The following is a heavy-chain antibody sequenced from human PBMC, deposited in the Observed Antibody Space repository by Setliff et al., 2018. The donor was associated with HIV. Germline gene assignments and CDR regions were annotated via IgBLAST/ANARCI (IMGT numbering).Heavy chain of an antibody. CDR2: IWNDGSNN. CDR3: ARDHRWFLQGANSEVDH. Sequence: PGGSLRLSCAASGFTFSSYGMHWVRQAPGKGLEWVALIWNDGSNNYYTDSVKGRFTISRDNYKKMLYLRMNSLRVEDTAVYYCARDHRWFLQGANSEVDHWGQGTLVTVSS. J-gene: IGHJ4*02. CDR1: GFTFSSYG. D-gene: IGHD3-22*01. V-gene: IGHV3-33*01.